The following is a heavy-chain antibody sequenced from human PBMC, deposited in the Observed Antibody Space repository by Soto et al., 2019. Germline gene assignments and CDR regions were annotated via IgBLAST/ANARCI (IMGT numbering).Heavy chain of an antibody. CDR3: ARIGDSSSWWKDYYYYGMDV. CDR2: INAGNGNT. Sequence: ASVKVSCKASGHTFTSYAMHWVRQAPGQRLEWMGWINAGNGNTKYSQKFQGRVTITRDTSASTAYMELSSLRSEDTAVYYCARIGDSSSWWKDYYYYGMDVWGQGTTVTVSS. CDR1: GHTFTSYA. D-gene: IGHD6-13*01. J-gene: IGHJ6*02. V-gene: IGHV1-3*01.